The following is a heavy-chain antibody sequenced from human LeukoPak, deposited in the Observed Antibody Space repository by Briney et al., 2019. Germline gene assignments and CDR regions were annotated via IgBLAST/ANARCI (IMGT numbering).Heavy chain of an antibody. Sequence: GASVKVSCKASGYTFTAYYMHWVRQAPGQGLEWMGWINPNSGGTDYAQKFQGRVTLTRDTSISTAYMELSRLRSDDTAVYYCARRGPVGATKGGNYVDYWGQGTLVTVSS. J-gene: IGHJ4*02. D-gene: IGHD1-26*01. CDR2: INPNSGGT. CDR3: ARRGPVGATKGGNYVDY. V-gene: IGHV1-2*02. CDR1: GYTFTAYY.